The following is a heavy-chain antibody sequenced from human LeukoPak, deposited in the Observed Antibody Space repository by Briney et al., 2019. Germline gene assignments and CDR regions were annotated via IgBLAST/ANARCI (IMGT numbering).Heavy chain of an antibody. CDR1: GFTFDDYA. J-gene: IGHJ4*02. Sequence: GGSLRLSCAASGFTFDDYAMHWVRQDPGKGLEWVSGISWNSGSIGYADSVKGRFTISRDNAKNSLYLQMNSLRAEDTALYYCAKDIRGYSSGCHDYWGQGTLVTVSS. CDR3: AKDIRGYSSGCHDY. V-gene: IGHV3-9*01. CDR2: ISWNSGSI. D-gene: IGHD6-19*01.